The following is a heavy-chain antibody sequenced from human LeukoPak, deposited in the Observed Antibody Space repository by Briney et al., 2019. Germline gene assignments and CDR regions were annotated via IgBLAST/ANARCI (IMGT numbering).Heavy chain of an antibody. CDR1: GGTFSNGA. CDR2: IIPNLGMA. Sequence: AASVKVSCKASGGTFSNGAISWVRQAPGQGLEWMGRIIPNLGMALYAQKFKGRVTITADKSPSTAYMELSSLTSEDTAVYFCARDLVCTMNCKDSWGQGTLVTVS. V-gene: IGHV1-69*04. D-gene: IGHD2-2*01. CDR3: ARDLVCTMNCKDS. J-gene: IGHJ4*02.